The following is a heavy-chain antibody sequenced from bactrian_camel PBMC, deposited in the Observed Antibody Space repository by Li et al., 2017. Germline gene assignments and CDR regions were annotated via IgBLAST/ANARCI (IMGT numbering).Heavy chain of an antibody. V-gene: IGHV3S57*01. Sequence: HVQLVESGGGSVQAGGSLRLSCVLSGDTFSSYYMAWFRKEREAVAAIDTAGSATYSASVAGRFTISRDNAQNTLYLEMNNLKPEDSAMYYCAVDYLASCGSWYAYANWGQGTQVTVS. CDR1: GDTFSSYY. CDR3: AVDYLASCGSWYAYAN. D-gene: IGHD6*01. J-gene: IGHJ4*01. CDR2: IDTAGSA.